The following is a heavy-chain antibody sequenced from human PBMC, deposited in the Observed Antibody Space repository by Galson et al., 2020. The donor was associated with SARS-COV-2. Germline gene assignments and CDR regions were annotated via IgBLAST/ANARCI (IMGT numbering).Heavy chain of an antibody. CDR2: IYSGGST. CDR3: ARSYGDYYFDY. J-gene: IGHJ4*02. CDR1: GFTVSSNY. V-gene: IGHV3-53*01. Sequence: LSLTCAASGFTVSSNYMSWVRQAPGKGLEWVSVIYSGGSTFYADSVKGRFTISRDNSKNTLYLQMNNLRAEDTAVYYCARSYGDYYFDYWGQGTLVTVSS. D-gene: IGHD2-21*01.